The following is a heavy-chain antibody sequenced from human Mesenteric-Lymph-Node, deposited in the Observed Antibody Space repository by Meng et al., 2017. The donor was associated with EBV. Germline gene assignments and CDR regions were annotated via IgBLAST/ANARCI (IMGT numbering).Heavy chain of an antibody. CDR1: GACFSGYY. D-gene: IGHD2-15*01. CDR2: INHRGST. CDR3: ARGRGSRLLFYSSFDS. J-gene: IGHJ4*02. Sequence: LLKPSETLSPARVVYGACFSGYYWSWNRQPPGKGLEWMGEINHRGSTNSNPSLKSRVSVSLATSKNQFSLKLSSVTAADTAVFYCARGRGSRLLFYSSFDSWGQGTLVTVSS. V-gene: IGHV4-34*01.